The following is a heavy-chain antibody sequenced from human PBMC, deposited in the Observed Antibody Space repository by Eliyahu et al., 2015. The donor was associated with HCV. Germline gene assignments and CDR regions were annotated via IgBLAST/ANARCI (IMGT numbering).Heavy chain of an antibody. CDR3: ARSYNSLLGDYYGMDV. D-gene: IGHD7-27*01. Sequence: QVQLVQSGAEVKKPGASVKVSCKASXYTFXSYDINWVRQATGQGLEXMGWMNPNSGNTAYAQKFLGRVTMTRNTSISTAYMELSSLRSADTAVYYCARSYNSLLGDYYGMDVWGQGTTVTVSS. J-gene: IGHJ6*02. CDR2: MNPNSGNT. CDR1: XYTFXSYD. V-gene: IGHV1-8*01.